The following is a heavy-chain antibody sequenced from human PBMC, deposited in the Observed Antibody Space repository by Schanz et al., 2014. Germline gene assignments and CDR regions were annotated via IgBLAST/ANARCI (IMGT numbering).Heavy chain of an antibody. D-gene: IGHD1-20*01. CDR1: GFTFSDYW. V-gene: IGHV3-7*05. CDR3: ANNWNLDY. Sequence: EVQLVESGGGLVQPGGSLRLSCTASGFTFSDYWMSWVRQAPGKGLEWVANIKEDGSVKDYVDSVKGRFTISRDNSKNTLYLQMNSLRAEDTAVYYCANNWNLDYWGQGTLVTVSS. J-gene: IGHJ4*02. CDR2: IKEDGSVK.